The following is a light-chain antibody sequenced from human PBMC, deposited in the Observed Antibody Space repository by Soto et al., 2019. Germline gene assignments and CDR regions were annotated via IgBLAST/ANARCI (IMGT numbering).Light chain of an antibody. J-gene: IGKJ4*01. CDR2: DAS. CDR3: QQYNTYSSLT. V-gene: IGKV1-5*01. CDR1: QGINIF. Sequence: DIQLTQSPSFLSASVGDRVTITCRASQGINIFLAWFQQKPGKAPNLLIYDASSLESGVPSRFSGSGYGTEFTLTISSLQPDDFATYYCQQYNTYSSLTFGGGTKVDIK.